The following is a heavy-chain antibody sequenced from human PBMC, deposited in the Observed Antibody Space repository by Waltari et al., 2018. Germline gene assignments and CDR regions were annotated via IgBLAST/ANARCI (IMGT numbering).Heavy chain of an antibody. J-gene: IGHJ4*02. CDR1: GFPFTNYA. Sequence: EVQLLESGGGLVQPGGSLRLSCEASGFPFTNYAMNWVRQAPGKGLEWVSVIYSGGSTYYADSVKGRFTISRDNSKNTLYLQMNSLRAEDTAVYYCASRILRGGAGLDYWGQGTLVTVSS. CDR3: ASRILRGGAGLDY. V-gene: IGHV3-53*01. D-gene: IGHD1-26*01. CDR2: IYSGGST.